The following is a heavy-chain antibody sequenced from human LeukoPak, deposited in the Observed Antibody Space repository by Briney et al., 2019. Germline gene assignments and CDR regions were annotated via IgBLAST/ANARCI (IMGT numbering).Heavy chain of an antibody. V-gene: IGHV1-18*04. Sequence: ASVKVSCKASGYTFTSYGIRWVRQAPGQRLEWMGWISAYNGNTNYAQKLQGRVTMTTDTSTSTAYMELRSLRSDDTAVYYCARALLYSSSWYNWFDPWGQGTLVTVSS. CDR1: GYTFTSYG. D-gene: IGHD6-13*01. J-gene: IGHJ5*02. CDR3: ARALLYSSSWYNWFDP. CDR2: ISAYNGNT.